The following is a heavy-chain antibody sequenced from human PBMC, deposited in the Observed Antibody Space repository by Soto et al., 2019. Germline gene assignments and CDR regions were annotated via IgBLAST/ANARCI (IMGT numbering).Heavy chain of an antibody. V-gene: IGHV1-8*01. Sequence: QAQLVQSGAEVKKPGASVKVSCKASGYTFTSYDINWVRQAPGQGLEWLGWMDPNSGSTGYAQNFQGRVTMTRNSSINTAHRELSSLRSEDTAVYYCARERKFDFWRKGLDVWGQGTTVTVSS. D-gene: IGHD3-3*01. J-gene: IGHJ6*02. CDR3: ARERKFDFWRKGLDV. CDR1: GYTFTSYD. CDR2: MDPNSGST.